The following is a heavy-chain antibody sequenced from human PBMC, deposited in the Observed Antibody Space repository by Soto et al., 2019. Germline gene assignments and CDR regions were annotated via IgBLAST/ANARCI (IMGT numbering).Heavy chain of an antibody. J-gene: IGHJ4*02. CDR1: GGSISSGGYS. Sequence: TSETLSLTCAVSGGSISSGGYSWSWIRQPPGKGLEWIGYIYHSGSTYSNPSLKSRVIISVDKSKNQFSLKLSSVTDADTAVYYCARGERQQQRDYWGQGTLVTVSS. CDR3: ARGERQQQRDY. D-gene: IGHD6-13*01. V-gene: IGHV4-30-2*01. CDR2: IYHSGST.